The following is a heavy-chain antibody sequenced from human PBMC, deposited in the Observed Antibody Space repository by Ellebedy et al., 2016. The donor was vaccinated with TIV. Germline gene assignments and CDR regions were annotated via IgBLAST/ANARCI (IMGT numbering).Heavy chain of an antibody. CDR1: GFTFSSYA. J-gene: IGHJ6*02. CDR2: ISGSGGST. CDR3: ARLFGEMGYYYAMDV. V-gene: IGHV3-23*01. D-gene: IGHD3-10*01. Sequence: PGGSLRLSCAASGFTFSSYAMSWVRQATGKGLEWVSAISGSGGSTYYADSVKGRFTISSDNSKNTLYLQMNSLRAEDTAVYYCARLFGEMGYYYAMDVWGQGTTVTVSS.